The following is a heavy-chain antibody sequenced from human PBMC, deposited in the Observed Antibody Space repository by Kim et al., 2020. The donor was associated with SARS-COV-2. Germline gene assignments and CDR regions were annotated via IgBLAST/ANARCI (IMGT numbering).Heavy chain of an antibody. V-gene: IGHV1-69*04. J-gene: IGHJ1*01. Sequence: SVTVSCKASGGTFSSYAISWVRQAPGQGLEWMGRIIPILGIANYAQKFQGRVTITADKSTSTAYMELSSLRSEDTAVYYCARVRYSSGWRHHFQHWGQGTLVTVSS. CDR1: GGTFSSYA. CDR2: IIPILGIA. CDR3: ARVRYSSGWRHHFQH. D-gene: IGHD6-19*01.